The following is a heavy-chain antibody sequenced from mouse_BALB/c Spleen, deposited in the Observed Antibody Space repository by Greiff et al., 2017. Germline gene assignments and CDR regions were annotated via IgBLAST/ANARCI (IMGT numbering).Heavy chain of an antibody. D-gene: IGHD2-4*01. V-gene: IGHV5-12-2*01. J-gene: IGHJ3*01. CDR2: ISNGGGST. Sequence: EVQLVESGGGLVQPGGSLKLSCAASGFTFSSYTMSWVRQTPEKRLEWVAYISNGGGSTYYPDTVKGRFTISRDNAKNTLYLQMSSLKSEDTAMYYCARYYDGFAYWGQGTLVTVSA. CDR1: GFTFSSYT. CDR3: ARYYDGFAY.